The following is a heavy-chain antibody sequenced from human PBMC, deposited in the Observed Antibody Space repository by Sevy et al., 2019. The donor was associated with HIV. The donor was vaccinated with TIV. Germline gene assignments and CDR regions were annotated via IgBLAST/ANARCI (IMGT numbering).Heavy chain of an antibody. J-gene: IGHJ3*02. CDR2: IYPGDSDT. CDR3: ASSRSGYSYDNAFDI. V-gene: IGHV5-51*01. Sequence: GESLKISCKGSGYSFTSYWIGWVRQMPGKGLEWMGIIYPGDSDTRYSPSFQGQVTISADKSISTAYLQWSSLKASDTAMYYCASSRSGYSYDNAFDIWGQGTMVTVSS. D-gene: IGHD5-18*01. CDR1: GYSFTSYW.